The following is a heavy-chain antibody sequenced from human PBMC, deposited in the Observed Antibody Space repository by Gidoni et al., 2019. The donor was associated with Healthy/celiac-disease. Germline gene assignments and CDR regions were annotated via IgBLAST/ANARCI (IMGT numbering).Heavy chain of an antibody. CDR1: GGSFSGYY. CDR2: INHSGST. D-gene: IGHD2-15*01. V-gene: IGHV4-34*01. J-gene: IGHJ4*02. CDR3: ARQVYCSGGSCYSGLQE. Sequence: QVQLQQWGAGLLKPSETLSLTCAVYGGSFSGYYWSWIRQPPGKGLEWIGEINHSGSTNYNPSLKSRVTISVDTSKNQFSLKLSSVTAADTAVYYCARQVYCSGGSCYSGLQEWGQGTLVTVSS.